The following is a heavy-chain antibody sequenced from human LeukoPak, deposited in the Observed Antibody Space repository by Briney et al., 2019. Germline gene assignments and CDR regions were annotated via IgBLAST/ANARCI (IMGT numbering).Heavy chain of an antibody. D-gene: IGHD1-26*01. Sequence: GGSLRLSCSASGFTFSRYAMHWVRQAPGKGLEYVSGINDNGGRTHYGDSVKGRFSISRDNSKNALHLQMSTLRAEDTALYYCVKDVGGSYAFDYWGQGILVTVAS. V-gene: IGHV3-64D*09. CDR2: INDNGGRT. CDR1: GFTFSRYA. CDR3: VKDVGGSYAFDY. J-gene: IGHJ4*02.